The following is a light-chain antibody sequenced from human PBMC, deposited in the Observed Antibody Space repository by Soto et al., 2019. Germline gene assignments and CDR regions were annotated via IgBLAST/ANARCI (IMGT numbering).Light chain of an antibody. CDR2: GAS. V-gene: IGKV3-15*01. J-gene: IGKJ5*01. CDR1: QSVGSN. Sequence: EIVMTQSPATLSVSPGERATLSCRASQSVGSNLAWYQQKPGQAPRCLMYGASARATGIPARFSGSGSGTEFALTINSLQSEDFAVYYGQQYNEWPPITFGQGTRLEI. CDR3: QQYNEWPPIT.